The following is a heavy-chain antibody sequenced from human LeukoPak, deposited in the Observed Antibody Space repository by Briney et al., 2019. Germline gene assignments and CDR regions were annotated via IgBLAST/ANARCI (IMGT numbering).Heavy chain of an antibody. CDR3: ARVKSDTYCSGGSCYSARWWFDP. J-gene: IGHJ5*02. D-gene: IGHD2-15*01. Sequence: PSETLSLTCSVSGGSISSYYWSWIRQPPGKGLEWIGYVSNSGRTDYNPSLKSRVTILIDTSKNQFSLRLSSVTAADTAVYFCARVKSDTYCSGGSCYSARWWFDPWGQGTLVTVSS. V-gene: IGHV4-59*01. CDR1: GGSISSYY. CDR2: VSNSGRT.